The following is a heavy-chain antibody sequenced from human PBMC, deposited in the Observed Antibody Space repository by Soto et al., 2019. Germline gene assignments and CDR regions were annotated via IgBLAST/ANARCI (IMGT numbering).Heavy chain of an antibody. Sequence: QVQLVQSGAEVKKPGSSVKVSCKTSGGIFSRNAINWVRQAAGQGLEWIGGIIPFFGTSNYAQKFQGRVTVTADKSTSTAFLELSSLTSDDTAVYYCARTTPQAGLCIYIFDSWGQGTLVTVSS. V-gene: IGHV1-69*06. D-gene: IGHD2-15*01. J-gene: IGHJ4*02. CDR2: IIPFFGTS. CDR3: ARTTPQAGLCIYIFDS. CDR1: GGIFSRNA.